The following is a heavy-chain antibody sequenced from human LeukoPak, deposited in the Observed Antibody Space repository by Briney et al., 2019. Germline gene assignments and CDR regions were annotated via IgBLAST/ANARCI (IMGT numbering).Heavy chain of an antibody. CDR1: GLTFSNAW. J-gene: IGHJ4*02. V-gene: IGHV3-15*01. CDR2: IKSKTDGGTT. D-gene: IGHD3-16*02. Sequence: PGGSLRLSCAASGLTFSNAWMSWVRQAPGKGLEWVGRIKSKTDGGTTDYAAPVKGRFTISRDDSKNTLYLQMNSLKTEDTAVYYCTTVNYDYVWGSYRRDYWGQGTLVTVSS. CDR3: TTVNYDYVWGSYRRDY.